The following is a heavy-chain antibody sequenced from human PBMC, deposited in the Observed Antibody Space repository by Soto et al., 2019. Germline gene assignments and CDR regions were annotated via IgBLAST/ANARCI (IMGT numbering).Heavy chain of an antibody. J-gene: IGHJ6*02. CDR2: ISAYNGNT. CDR1: GYTFTSYG. V-gene: IGHV1-18*01. D-gene: IGHD2-2*01. Sequence: QVQLVQSGAEVKKPGASVKVSCKASGYTFTSYGISWVRQAPGQGLEWMGWISAYNGNTNYAQKLQGRVTMTTDTATSTAYMGLRSLRSDDTAVYYCTRAGYCSSTSCSKGEYYNGMGVWGQGTTVTVSS. CDR3: TRAGYCSSTSCSKGEYYNGMGV.